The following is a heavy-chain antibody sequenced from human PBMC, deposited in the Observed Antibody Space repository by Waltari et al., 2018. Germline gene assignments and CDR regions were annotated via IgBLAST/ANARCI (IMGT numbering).Heavy chain of an antibody. Sequence: EVQLVESGGGLVNPGGSLRLSCAASAFTFSNAWMSWVRQAPCKGLEWVGRIKRKTDGGTTDYAAPVKGRFTISRDDSKNTLYLQMNSLKTEDTAVYYCTTDRLVMWWLLLSGFDPWGQGTLVTVSS. CDR1: AFTFSNAW. J-gene: IGHJ5*02. CDR3: TTDRLVMWWLLLSGFDP. D-gene: IGHD3-22*01. CDR2: IKRKTDGGTT. V-gene: IGHV3-15*01.